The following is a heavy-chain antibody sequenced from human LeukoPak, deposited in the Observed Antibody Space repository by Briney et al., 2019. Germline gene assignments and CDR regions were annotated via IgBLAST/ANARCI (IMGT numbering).Heavy chain of an antibody. D-gene: IGHD1-26*01. CDR3: ARVGSWELQRVFDS. Sequence: GGSLRLSCVSSVVTFSRYWMTWVRQVPGKGLEWGGNRRPVGKEKYYADSVDARFTISRDNDKNSLFLQMDTLSGAHTAVYSCARVGSWELQRVFDSWGQGTLVTVSS. J-gene: IGHJ4*02. CDR1: VVTFSRYW. CDR2: RRPVGKEK. V-gene: IGHV3-7*01.